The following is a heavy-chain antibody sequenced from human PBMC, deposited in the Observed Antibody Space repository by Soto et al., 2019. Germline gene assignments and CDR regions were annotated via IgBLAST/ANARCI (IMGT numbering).Heavy chain of an antibody. CDR1: GVSISTDGYY. Sequence: SETLSLTCSVSGVSISTDGYYWSWIRQDPGKGLEWIGYIFYSGSTYNNPSLKSRITMSVDTSKNHFSLKLRSVTAADTAVYYCARGRITIFAVVTGFDYWGQGTPVTVSS. CDR2: IFYSGST. J-gene: IGHJ4*02. V-gene: IGHV4-31*03. CDR3: ARGRITIFAVVTGFDY. D-gene: IGHD3-3*01.